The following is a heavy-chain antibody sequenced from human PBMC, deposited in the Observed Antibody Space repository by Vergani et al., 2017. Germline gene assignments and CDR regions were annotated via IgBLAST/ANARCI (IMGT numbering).Heavy chain of an antibody. J-gene: IGHJ4*02. CDR1: GFTFSSYA. CDR2: ISSSSSYI. D-gene: IGHD1-7*01. Sequence: EVQLLESGGGLVQPGGSLRLSCAASGFTFSSYAMSWVRQAPGKGLEWVSSISSSSSYIYYADSVKGRFTISRDNAKNSLYLQMNSLRAEDTAVYYCASQSADTEELWGQGTLVTVSS. CDR3: ASQSADTEEL. V-gene: IGHV3-21*01.